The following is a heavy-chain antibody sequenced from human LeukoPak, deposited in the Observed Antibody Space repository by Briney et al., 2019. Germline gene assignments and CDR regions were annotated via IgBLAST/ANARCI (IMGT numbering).Heavy chain of an antibody. CDR1: GFTFNTYW. D-gene: IGHD3-10*01. CDR3: AKDSPLRVGD. Sequence: GGSLRLSCSASGFTFNTYWMSWVRQAPGKGLEWVAFIRYDGSNKYYADSVKGRFTISRDNSKNTLYLQMNSLRAEDTAVYYCAKDSPLRVGDWGQGTLVTVSS. J-gene: IGHJ4*02. CDR2: IRYDGSNK. V-gene: IGHV3-30*02.